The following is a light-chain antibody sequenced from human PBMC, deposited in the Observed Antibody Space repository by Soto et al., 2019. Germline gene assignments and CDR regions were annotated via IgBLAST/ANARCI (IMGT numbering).Light chain of an antibody. Sequence: EIVLTQSPGTLSLSPGERATLSCRASQNIRSTSLAWYQQKPGQAPRLVISGTSTRASGIPDRFSGSGSGTEFTLTISGLEPEDFAVYYCQQFDSSLWTFGQGTEVEIK. CDR2: GTS. CDR3: QQFDSSLWT. CDR1: QNIRSTS. V-gene: IGKV3-20*01. J-gene: IGKJ1*01.